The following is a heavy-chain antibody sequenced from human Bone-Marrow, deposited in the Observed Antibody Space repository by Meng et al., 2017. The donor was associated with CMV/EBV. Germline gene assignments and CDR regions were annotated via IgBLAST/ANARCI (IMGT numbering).Heavy chain of an antibody. Sequence: GESLKISCAASGFIFSRYVMNWVRQAPGKGLEWVSYISSSGSTIYYADSVKGRFTISRDNAKNSLYLQMNSLRAEDTAVYYCVRLMAAHDAFDIWGQGTMVTVSS. J-gene: IGHJ3*02. V-gene: IGHV3-48*04. D-gene: IGHD5-24*01. CDR2: ISSSGSTI. CDR1: GFIFSRYV. CDR3: VRLMAAHDAFDI.